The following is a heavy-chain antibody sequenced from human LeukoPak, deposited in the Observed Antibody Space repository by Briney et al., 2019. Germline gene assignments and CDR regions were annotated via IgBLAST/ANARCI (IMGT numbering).Heavy chain of an antibody. CDR3: AREGNYGDPDY. V-gene: IGHV4-61*08. CDR2: ISYTGST. CDR1: GASINSAGYY. J-gene: IGHJ4*02. Sequence: SETLSLTCTVSGASINSAGYYWSWIRQLPGKGLEWIGYISYTGSTYYNPSLKSRVTISVDTSKNQFSLKLSSVTAADTAVYYCAREGNYGDPDYWGQGTLVTVSS. D-gene: IGHD4-17*01.